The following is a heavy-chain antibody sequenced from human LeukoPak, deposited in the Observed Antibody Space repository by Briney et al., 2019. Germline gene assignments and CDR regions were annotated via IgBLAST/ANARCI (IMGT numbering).Heavy chain of an antibody. D-gene: IGHD1-26*01. CDR3: VRDKGGRSGAIYYDAFDV. J-gene: IGHJ3*01. CDR1: GFTFNTYW. CDR2: IDQGGSAK. Sequence: GGSLRLSCAASGFTFNTYWMIWVRQAPGKGLEWVANIDQGGSAKYYVDSLKGRFTISRDNAKNSLYLQMNSLRAEDTAVYYCVRDKGGRSGAIYYDAFDVWGQGTMVTVSS. V-gene: IGHV3-7*01.